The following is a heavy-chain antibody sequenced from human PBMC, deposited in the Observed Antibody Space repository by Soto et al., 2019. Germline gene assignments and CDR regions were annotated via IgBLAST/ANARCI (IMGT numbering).Heavy chain of an antibody. D-gene: IGHD6-13*01. CDR3: ARDIAAAGTWGNYYYYMDV. CDR1: GGSISSYY. J-gene: IGHJ6*03. CDR2: IYYSGST. V-gene: IGHV4-59*01. Sequence: PSETLSLTCTVSGGSISSYYWSWIRQPPGKGLEWIGYIYYSGSTNYNPSLKSRVTISVDTSKDQFSLKLSSVTAADTAVYYCARDIAAAGTWGNYYYYMDVWGKGTTVTVS.